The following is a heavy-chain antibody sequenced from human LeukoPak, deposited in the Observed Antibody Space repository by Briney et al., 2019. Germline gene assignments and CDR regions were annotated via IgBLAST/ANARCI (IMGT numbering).Heavy chain of an antibody. CDR1: GFTFSSYA. D-gene: IGHD5-12*01. CDR3: ASSYIVATGAFDY. J-gene: IGHJ4*02. Sequence: GRSLRLSCAASGFTFSSYAMHRVRQAPGKGLEWVAVISYDGSNKYYADSVKGRFTISRDNSKNTLYLQMNSLRAEDTAVYYCASSYIVATGAFDYWGQGTLVTVSS. CDR2: ISYDGSNK. V-gene: IGHV3-30-3*01.